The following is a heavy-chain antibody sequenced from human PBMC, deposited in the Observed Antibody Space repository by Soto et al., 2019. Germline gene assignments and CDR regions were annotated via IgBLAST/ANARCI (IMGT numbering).Heavy chain of an antibody. V-gene: IGHV3-21*01. CDR1: GFTFSSYS. Sequence: GSLRLSCAASGFTFSSYSMNWVRQAPGKELEWVSYISSSSSYIYYADSVKGRFTTSRDNAKNSLYLQMNSLRAEDTAVYYCARDYLVLGYGMDVWGQGTTVTVSS. CDR3: ARDYLVLGYGMDV. CDR2: ISSSSSYI. D-gene: IGHD6-13*01. J-gene: IGHJ6*02.